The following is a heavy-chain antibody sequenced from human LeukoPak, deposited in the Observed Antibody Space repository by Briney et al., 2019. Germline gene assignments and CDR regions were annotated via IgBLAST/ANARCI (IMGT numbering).Heavy chain of an antibody. CDR3: ARDQSQWQQLASFDY. CDR2: ITSSSSYI. V-gene: IGHV3-21*01. D-gene: IGHD6-13*01. Sequence: SGGSLRLSCAASGFTFSRYSMNWVRQAPGKGLEWVSSITSSSSYIYYADSVKGRFTISRDNAKNSLYLQMNSLRAEDTAVYYCARDQSQWQQLASFDYWGQGTLVTVSS. J-gene: IGHJ4*02. CDR1: GFTFSRYS.